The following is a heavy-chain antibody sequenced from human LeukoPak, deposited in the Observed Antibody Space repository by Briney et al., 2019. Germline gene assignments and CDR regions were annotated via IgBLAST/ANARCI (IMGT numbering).Heavy chain of an antibody. V-gene: IGHV3-21*01. CDR3: ARVGWMSCSGGSCYSGGRDFDY. Sequence: PGGSLRLSCAASGFTFSSYSMNWLRQAPGKGLEWVSSISSSSSYIYYADSVKGRFTISRDNAKNSLYLQMNSLRAEDTAVYYCARVGWMSCSGGSCYSGGRDFDYWGQGTLVTVSS. D-gene: IGHD2-15*01. CDR2: ISSSSSYI. J-gene: IGHJ4*02. CDR1: GFTFSSYS.